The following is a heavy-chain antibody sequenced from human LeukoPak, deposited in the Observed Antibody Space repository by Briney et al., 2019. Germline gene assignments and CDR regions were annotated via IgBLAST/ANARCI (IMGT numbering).Heavy chain of an antibody. CDR2: IYTSGST. J-gene: IGHJ5*02. D-gene: IGHD6-13*01. Sequence: SETLSLTCTVSGGSISSYYWSWIRQPAGKGLEWTGRIYTSGSTNYNPSLKSRVTMSVDTSKNQFSLKLSSVTAADTAVYYCARAGVAAAAKGWFDPWGQGTLVTVSS. V-gene: IGHV4-4*07. CDR1: GGSISSYY. CDR3: ARAGVAAAAKGWFDP.